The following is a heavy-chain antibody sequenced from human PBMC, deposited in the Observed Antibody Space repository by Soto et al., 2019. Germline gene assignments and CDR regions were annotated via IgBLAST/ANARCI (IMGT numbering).Heavy chain of an antibody. Sequence: GASVKVSCKASGFTFTSSAVQWVRQARGQRLEWIGWIVVGSGNTNYAQKFQERVTITRDMSTSTAYMELSSLRSEDTAVYYCAAEPGWNDYYYYGMDVWGQGTTVTVSS. CDR2: IVVGSGNT. V-gene: IGHV1-58*01. J-gene: IGHJ6*02. D-gene: IGHD1-1*01. CDR1: GFTFTSSA. CDR3: AAEPGWNDYYYYGMDV.